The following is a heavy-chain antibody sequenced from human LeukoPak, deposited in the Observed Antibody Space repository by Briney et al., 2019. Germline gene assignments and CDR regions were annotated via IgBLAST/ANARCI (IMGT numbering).Heavy chain of an antibody. D-gene: IGHD3-10*01. CDR2: IYSGGST. CDR1: GFTVSSNY. Sequence: GGSLRLSCAASGFTVSSNYMSWVRQAPGKGLEWVSVIYSGGSTYYADSVKGRFTISRGNSKNTLYLQMNSLRAEDTAVYYCARSLGDYYGSGSYSANWFDPWGQGTLVTVSS. J-gene: IGHJ5*02. V-gene: IGHV3-66*01. CDR3: ARSLGDYYGSGSYSANWFDP.